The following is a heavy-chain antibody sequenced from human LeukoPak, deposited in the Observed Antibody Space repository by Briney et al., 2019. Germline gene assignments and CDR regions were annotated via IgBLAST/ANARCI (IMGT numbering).Heavy chain of an antibody. V-gene: IGHV3-23*01. CDR2: IDYSGGSS. Sequence: GGSLRLSCTVSGFTLSSYEMSWIRQAPGKGLEWVSSIDYSGGSSYYADSVKGRFIISREDSKNTLYLQLNSLRAEDTALYYCATNSGWYGVSWGQGTLVTVSS. D-gene: IGHD6-19*01. CDR3: ATNSGWYGVS. CDR1: GFTLSSYE. J-gene: IGHJ4*02.